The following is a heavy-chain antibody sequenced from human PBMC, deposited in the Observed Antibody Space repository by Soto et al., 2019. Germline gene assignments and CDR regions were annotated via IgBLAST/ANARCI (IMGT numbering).Heavy chain of an antibody. CDR1: GFTFSSYA. Sequence: GGSLRLSCAASGFTFSSYAMSWVRQAPGKGLEWVSAISGSGGSTYYADSVKGRFTISRDNSKNTLYLQMNSLRAEDTAVYYCAKDKVYDYIWGSYAPVDYWGQGTLVTVSS. V-gene: IGHV3-23*01. D-gene: IGHD3-16*01. CDR3: AKDKVYDYIWGSYAPVDY. CDR2: ISGSGGST. J-gene: IGHJ4*02.